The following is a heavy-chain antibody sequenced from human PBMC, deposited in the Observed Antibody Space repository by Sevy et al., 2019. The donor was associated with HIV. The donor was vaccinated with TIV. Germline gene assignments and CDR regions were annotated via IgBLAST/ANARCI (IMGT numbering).Heavy chain of an antibody. CDR3: ARYEEDTTLGNAFDI. CDR2: ISNSGTYI. J-gene: IGHJ3*02. V-gene: IGHV3-21*01. CDR1: GFTFSNYI. Sequence: GGSLRLSCAASGFTFSNYIINWVRQAPGKGLEWVSSISNSGTYIYYADSVKGRFTISRDNAKNSLYLQMNSLRAEDTAVYYCARYEEDTTLGNAFDIWGQGTMVTVSS. D-gene: IGHD5-18*01.